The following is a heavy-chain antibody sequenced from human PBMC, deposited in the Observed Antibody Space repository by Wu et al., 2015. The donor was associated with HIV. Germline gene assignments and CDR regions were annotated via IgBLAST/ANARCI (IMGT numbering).Heavy chain of an antibody. CDR1: GYNFASYG. J-gene: IGHJ6*02. CDR2: IAGYNGNT. V-gene: IGHV1-18*01. Sequence: QLVQSTAEVKKPGASVRVSCQASGYNFASYGINWVRQTPGQGLEWMAYIAGYNGNTNQTRGRLTLTIDTSTDTAYMDLRNLRLDDSGTYFCAREPPSGRFFTMDVWGGGTTVVVS. CDR3: AREPPSGRFFTMDV. D-gene: IGHD3-3*01.